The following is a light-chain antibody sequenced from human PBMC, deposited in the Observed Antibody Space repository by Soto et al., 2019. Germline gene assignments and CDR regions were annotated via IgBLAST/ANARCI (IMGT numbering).Light chain of an antibody. V-gene: IGKV3-20*01. CDR1: QSVSSSY. J-gene: IGKJ5*01. CDR3: PQTYHNPPIP. CDR2: GAS. Sequence: ELVLTQSPGTLSLSTGEKATLSFRASQSVSSSYLSWYQQKPGQAPRLLIYGASSRATGIPDRFSGSGSGTDFTLTISSLQPEDFATYFCPQTYHNPPIPFGQGTRLEIK.